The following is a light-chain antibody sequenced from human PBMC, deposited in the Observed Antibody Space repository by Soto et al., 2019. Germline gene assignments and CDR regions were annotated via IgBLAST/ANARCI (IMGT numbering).Light chain of an antibody. J-gene: IGLJ2*01. CDR2: DVS. V-gene: IGLV2-14*01. CDR1: SSDVGGYNY. CDR3: SSYTSTNTLVV. Sequence: QSVLTQPASVSGSPGQSITISCTGTSSDVGGYNYVSRYQQHPGKAPKLMIYDVSNRPSGVSNRFSGSKSANTASLTISGLQAEDEADYYCSSYTSTNTLVVFGGGTKLTVL.